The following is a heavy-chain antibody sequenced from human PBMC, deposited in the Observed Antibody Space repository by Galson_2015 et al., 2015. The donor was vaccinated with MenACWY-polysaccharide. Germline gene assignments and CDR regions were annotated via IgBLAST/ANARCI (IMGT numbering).Heavy chain of an antibody. D-gene: IGHD2-2*01. J-gene: IGHJ3*02. V-gene: IGHV3-33*01. CDR1: GSRFCNSG. CDR3: AREGSRIVFHAFDI. Sequence: SLRLSCAASGSRFCNSGMTWVRQAPGKGLEWVAVIQYDGSNKVYADSVKGRFTISRDNSKNTVFLEMNTLGVEDTAMYYCAREGSRIVFHAFDIWGQGTMVTVSS. CDR2: IQYDGSNK.